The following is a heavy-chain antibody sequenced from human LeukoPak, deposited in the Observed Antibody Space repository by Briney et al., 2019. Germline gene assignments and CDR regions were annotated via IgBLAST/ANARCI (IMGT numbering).Heavy chain of an antibody. CDR3: ARGRGGYSYGYSGLGYYFDY. CDR1: GGSISRCDYY. D-gene: IGHD5-18*01. J-gene: IGHJ4*02. Sequence: SETLSLTCTVSGGSISRCDYYWSWIRQPAGKGLEWIGRTHTSGSTNYNPSLKSRVTISIDTSRNQFSLKLSSVTAADTAVYYCARGRGGYSYGYSGLGYYFDYWGQGTLVTVSS. CDR2: THTSGST. V-gene: IGHV4-61*02.